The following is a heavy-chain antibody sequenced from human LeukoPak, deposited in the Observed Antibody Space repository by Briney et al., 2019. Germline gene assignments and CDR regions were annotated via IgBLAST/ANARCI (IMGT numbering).Heavy chain of an antibody. CDR2: IIPIFGTA. CDR3: AREASVVTQGVYYYYYMDV. D-gene: IGHD4-23*01. CDR1: GGTFSSYA. J-gene: IGHJ6*03. Sequence: SVHVSCKASGGTFSSYAISWVRQPPGQGLAWMGGIIPIFGTANYAQKFQGRVTITADESTSTAYMELSSLRSEDTAVYYCAREASVVTQGVYYYYYMDVWGKGTTVTVSS. V-gene: IGHV1-69*01.